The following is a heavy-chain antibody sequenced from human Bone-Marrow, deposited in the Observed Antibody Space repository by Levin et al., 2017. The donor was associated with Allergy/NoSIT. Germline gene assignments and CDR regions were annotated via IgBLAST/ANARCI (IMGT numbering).Heavy chain of an antibody. CDR2: IGGDNYTK. V-gene: IGHV3-48*01. D-gene: IGHD6-13*01. Sequence: LSLTCDASGFPFSSYGIIWVRQAPWKGLEWVSYIGGDNYTKYYADSVKGRFTISRDNVKKSLYLQMNSLRGEDTAVYYCAREGSWSSTWLGNYYFDYWGQGTLVTVSS. J-gene: IGHJ4*02. CDR3: AREGSWSSTWLGNYYFDY. CDR1: GFPFSSYG.